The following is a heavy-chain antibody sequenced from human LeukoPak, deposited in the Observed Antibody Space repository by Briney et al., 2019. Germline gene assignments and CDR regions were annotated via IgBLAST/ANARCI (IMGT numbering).Heavy chain of an antibody. D-gene: IGHD6-19*01. J-gene: IGHJ4*02. V-gene: IGHV3-64*01. CDR1: GFTFSSYA. Sequence: PGGSLRLSCAASGFTFSSYAMHWVRQAPGKGLEYVSAISSNGGSTYYANSVKGRFTISRDNSKNTLYLQMGSLRAEDMAVYYCARAQYSSGWYVDYWGQGTLVTVSS. CDR2: ISSNGGST. CDR3: ARAQYSSGWYVDY.